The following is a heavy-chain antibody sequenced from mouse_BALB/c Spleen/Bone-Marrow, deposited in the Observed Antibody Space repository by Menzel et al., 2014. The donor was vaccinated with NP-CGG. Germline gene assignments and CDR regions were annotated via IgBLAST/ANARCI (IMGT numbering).Heavy chain of an antibody. Sequence: EVMLVESGGGLVQPGGSLKLSCATSGFTFSDYYVYWVRQTPEKRLEWVAYISNGGGSTYYPDTVKGRFTISRDNAKNTLYLQMSRLKSEDTAMYYCASTYYGNPFAYWGQGTLVTVSA. J-gene: IGHJ3*01. CDR2: ISNGGGST. D-gene: IGHD2-10*01. CDR3: ASTYYGNPFAY. CDR1: GFTFSDYY. V-gene: IGHV5-12*02.